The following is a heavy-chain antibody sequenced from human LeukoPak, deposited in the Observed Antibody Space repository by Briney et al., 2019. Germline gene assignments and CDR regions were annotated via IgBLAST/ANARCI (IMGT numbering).Heavy chain of an antibody. V-gene: IGHV4-59*01. CDR3: VRPHYYDSSGYTFRH. CDR2: IYYSGTT. J-gene: IGHJ1*01. Sequence: SGTLSLTCTVSRGSISNYYWSWIRQPPGKGLEWIAYIYYSGTTSYNPSLKSRVTISVDTSKNQFSLKLRSVTVADTAVYYCVRPHYYDSSGYTFRHWGQGTLVSVSS. D-gene: IGHD3-22*01. CDR1: RGSISNYY.